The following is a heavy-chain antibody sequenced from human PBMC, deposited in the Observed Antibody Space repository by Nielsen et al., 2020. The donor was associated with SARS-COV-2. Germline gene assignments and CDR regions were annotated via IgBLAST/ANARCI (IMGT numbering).Heavy chain of an antibody. J-gene: IGHJ6*02. CDR1: GYTFINHD. V-gene: IGHV1-8*01. Sequence: ASVKVSCKASGYTFINHDINWVRQSTGQGLEWMGWMNPNSGNTGYAQKFQGRVTMTRNTSISTAYMELSSLRSEDTAVYYCARDMELTYYYGSGSLRGMDVWGQGTTVTVSS. D-gene: IGHD3-10*01. CDR2: MNPNSGNT. CDR3: ARDMELTYYYGSGSLRGMDV.